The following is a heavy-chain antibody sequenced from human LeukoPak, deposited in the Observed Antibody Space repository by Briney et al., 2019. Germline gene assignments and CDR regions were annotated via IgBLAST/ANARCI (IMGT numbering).Heavy chain of an antibody. CDR2: IHVAGNT. J-gene: IGHJ2*01. CDR1: GFTLSKHD. V-gene: IGHV3-13*01. CDR3: TREPDVCGTWYFDL. D-gene: IGHD1-7*01. Sequence: PGGSLRLSCAATGFTLSKHDVDWARHVPGKGLEWISAIHVAGNTYYSDSVKGRFTDCRDNARNSVHLQMTSLRAGDTAVYHCTREPDVCGTWYFDLWAVALRSLSPQ.